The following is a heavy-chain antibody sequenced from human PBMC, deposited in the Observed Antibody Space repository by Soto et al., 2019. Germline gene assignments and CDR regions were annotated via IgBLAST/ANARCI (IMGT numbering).Heavy chain of an antibody. J-gene: IGHJ3*01. CDR2: IYYSGST. CDR3: ARQPRILTGCNVYGGDAFDL. V-gene: IGHV4-39*01. CDR1: GGSISSSSYY. D-gene: IGHD3-9*01. Sequence: SETLSLTCTVSGGSISSSSYYWGWIRQPPGKGLEWIGSIYYSGSTYYNPSLMSRVTISVDTSKNQFSLKLSSVTAADTAVYYCARQPRILTGCNVYGGDAFDLWGQGTMVTVSS.